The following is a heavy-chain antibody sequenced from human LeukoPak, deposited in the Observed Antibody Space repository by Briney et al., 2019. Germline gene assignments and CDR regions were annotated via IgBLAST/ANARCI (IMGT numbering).Heavy chain of an antibody. CDR1: GYNFTNYW. CDR3: ARGGRYGDFVDY. V-gene: IGHV5-10-1*01. J-gene: IGHJ4*02. D-gene: IGHD4-17*01. CDR2: IDPSDSYT. Sequence: GESLRISCKGSGYNFTNYWITWVRQMPGKGLEWMGRIDPSDSYTNYSPSFQGHVTISADKSISTAFLQWISLKASDTAMYYCARGGRYGDFVDYWGQGTLVTVSS.